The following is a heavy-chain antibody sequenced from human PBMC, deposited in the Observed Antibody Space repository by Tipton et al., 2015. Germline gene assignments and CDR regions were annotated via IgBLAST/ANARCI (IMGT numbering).Heavy chain of an antibody. CDR1: GGSISSRNW. D-gene: IGHD5-18*01. V-gene: IGHV4-4*02. J-gene: IGHJ4*02. CDR3: ARDDTALDS. Sequence: SLRLSCAVSGGSISSRNWWSWVRQPPGKGLEWIGEIHHSGGTDYNPSLKSRVTISINTSKNQFSLDLNSVTAADTAVYYCARDDTALDSWGQGTLVTVSS. CDR2: IHHSGGT.